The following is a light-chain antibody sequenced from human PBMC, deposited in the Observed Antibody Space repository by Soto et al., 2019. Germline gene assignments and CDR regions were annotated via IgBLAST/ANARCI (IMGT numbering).Light chain of an antibody. CDR1: QSISSW. CDR3: QQYITYSRT. Sequence: DIQMTQSPSTLSASVGDRVTITCRASQSISSWLAWYQQKPGKAPKLLIYDASSLESGVPSRFSGSGSGTEFTLTISSLQSDDFATYYCQQYITYSRTFGQGTRVETK. J-gene: IGKJ2*02. CDR2: DAS. V-gene: IGKV1-5*01.